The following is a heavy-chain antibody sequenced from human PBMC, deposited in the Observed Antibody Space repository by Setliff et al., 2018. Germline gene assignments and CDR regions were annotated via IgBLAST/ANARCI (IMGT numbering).Heavy chain of an antibody. D-gene: IGHD1-7*01. CDR3: ARLVMRGTIDFLDF. V-gene: IGHV3-7*03. Sequence: GGSLRLSCAASGFTFSDHYMDWVRQAPGKGLEWVANIERDESVKSYVDSVKGRFTISRDNTKNSLYLDMNSLRAEDTAVYYCARLVMRGTIDFLDFWGQGTLVTVSS. CDR2: IERDESVK. CDR1: GFTFSDHY. J-gene: IGHJ4*02.